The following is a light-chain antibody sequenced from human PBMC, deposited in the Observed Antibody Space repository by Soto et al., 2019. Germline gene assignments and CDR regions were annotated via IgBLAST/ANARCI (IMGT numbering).Light chain of an antibody. CDR1: QSVSST. CDR3: QQYNNWPRT. V-gene: IGKV3-15*01. CDR2: GAS. J-gene: IGKJ1*01. Sequence: ERVLTQAPATLSVTPGERATLSCRASQSVSSTLAWYQQKPGQAPRLLIYGASTRATGIPARFSGGGSGTEFTLTISSLQSEDLAVYYCQQYNNWPRTFGQGTKVDIK.